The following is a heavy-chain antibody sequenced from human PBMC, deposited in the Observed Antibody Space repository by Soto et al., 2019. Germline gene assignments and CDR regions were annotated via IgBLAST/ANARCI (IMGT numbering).Heavy chain of an antibody. CDR1: GDTFSSYA. CDR2: ITPIFGTA. V-gene: IGHV1-69*13. CDR3: ARLPRPQHRKVTLNAGYYYELDV. J-gene: IGHJ6*02. D-gene: IGHD6-13*01. Sequence: PVKVSCKASGDTFSSYAISWVRQAPGQGLEWLGGITPIFGTAIYAQKFQGRVTITADESTSTASMELSSLRSEDTAVNYCARLPRPQHRKVTLNAGYYYELDVWGQGTTVTVAS.